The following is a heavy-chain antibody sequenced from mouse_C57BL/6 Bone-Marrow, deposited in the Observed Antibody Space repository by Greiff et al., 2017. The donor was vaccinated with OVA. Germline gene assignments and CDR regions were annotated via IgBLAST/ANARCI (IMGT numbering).Heavy chain of an antibody. Sequence: EVKVVESGGGLVQPKGSLKLSCAASGFSFNTYAMNWVRQAPGKGLEWVARIRSKSNNYATYYADSVKDRFTISRDDSESMLYLQMNNLKTEDTAMYYCVRHGFAYWGKGTLVTVSA. V-gene: IGHV10-1*01. J-gene: IGHJ3*01. CDR2: IRSKSNNYAT. CDR3: VRHGFAY. CDR1: GFSFNTYA.